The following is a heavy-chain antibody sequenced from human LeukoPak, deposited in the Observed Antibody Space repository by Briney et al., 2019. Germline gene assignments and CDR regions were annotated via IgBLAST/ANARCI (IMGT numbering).Heavy chain of an antibody. V-gene: IGHV1-69*05. Sequence: SVKVSCKASGGTFSSYAISWVRQAPGQGLEWMGGIIPIFGTANYAQKFQGRVTITTDESTSTAYMGLSSLRSEDTAVYYCARGGTVIGSGYYTSDAFDIWGQGTMVTVSS. CDR1: GGTFSSYA. CDR2: IIPIFGTA. CDR3: ARGGTVIGSGYYTSDAFDI. D-gene: IGHD3-22*01. J-gene: IGHJ3*02.